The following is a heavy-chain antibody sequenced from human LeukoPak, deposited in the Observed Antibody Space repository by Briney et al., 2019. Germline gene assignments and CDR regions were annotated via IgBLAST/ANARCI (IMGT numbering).Heavy chain of an antibody. CDR3: ARGPFIWVDL. CDR2: IYTSGST. V-gene: IGHV4-61*02. D-gene: IGHD3-16*01. J-gene: IGHJ2*01. Sequence: PSQTLSLTCTVSGGSISSGSYYWSWIRQPAGKGLEWIGRIYTSGSTNYNPSLKSRVTISVDTSKNQFSLKLSSVTAADTAVYYCARGPFIWVDLWGRGTLVTVSS. CDR1: GGSISSGSYY.